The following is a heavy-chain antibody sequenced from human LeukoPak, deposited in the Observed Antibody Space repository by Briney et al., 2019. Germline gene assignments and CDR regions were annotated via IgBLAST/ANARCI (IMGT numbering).Heavy chain of an antibody. CDR1: GFTFSSYG. J-gene: IGHJ4*02. Sequence: GGSLRLSCAASGFTFSSYGMHWVRQAPGKGLEWVAFILYDGSNKYYADSVKGRFTISRDNSKNTLYLQMNSLRAEDTAVYYCAKDLGSYFDYWGQGTLVTVSS. CDR2: ILYDGSNK. V-gene: IGHV3-30*02. D-gene: IGHD3-16*01. CDR3: AKDLGSYFDY.